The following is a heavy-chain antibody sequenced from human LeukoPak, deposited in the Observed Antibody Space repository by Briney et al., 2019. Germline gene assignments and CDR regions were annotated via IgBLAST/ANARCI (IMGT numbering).Heavy chain of an antibody. CDR2: IWYDGSNK. CDR3: AKDTGLVGATRYYFDY. Sequence: GGSLRLSCAASGFTFSSCGMHWVRQAPGKGLEWVAVIWYDGSNKYYADSVKGRFTISRDNSQNTLYLQMNSLRVEDTAVYYCAKDTGLVGATRYYFDYWGQGTLVTVSS. CDR1: GFTFSSCG. V-gene: IGHV3-33*06. J-gene: IGHJ4*02. D-gene: IGHD1-26*01.